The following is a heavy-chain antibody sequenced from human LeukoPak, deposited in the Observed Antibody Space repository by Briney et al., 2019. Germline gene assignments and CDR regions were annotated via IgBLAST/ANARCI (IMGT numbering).Heavy chain of an antibody. D-gene: IGHD3-10*01. J-gene: IGHJ3*02. CDR2: IDPSDSYT. Sequence: GESLKISCKGSGYSFTSYRISWVRQMPGKGLEWMGKIDPSDSYTNYSPSFQGHVTISADKSISTAYLQWSSLKASDTAMYYCARYYGSGSYNYAFDIWGQGTMVTVSS. CDR1: GYSFTSYR. CDR3: ARYYGSGSYNYAFDI. V-gene: IGHV5-10-1*01.